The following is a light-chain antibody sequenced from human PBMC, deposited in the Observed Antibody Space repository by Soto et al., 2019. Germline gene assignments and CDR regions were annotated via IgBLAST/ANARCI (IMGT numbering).Light chain of an antibody. Sequence: EIAMTQSPDTLSASPGERATLTCRASQSVGSNLAWYQQKPGQAPRLLIYGASTRATGIPARFSGSGSGTDFTLTISSLEPEDFAVYYCQQRSNPLTFGRGTKVDIK. CDR2: GAS. J-gene: IGKJ4*01. V-gene: IGKV3-11*01. CDR3: QQRSNPLT. CDR1: QSVGSN.